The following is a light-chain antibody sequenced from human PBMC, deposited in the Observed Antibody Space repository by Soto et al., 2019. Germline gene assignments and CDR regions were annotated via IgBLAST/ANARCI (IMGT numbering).Light chain of an antibody. J-gene: IGLJ2*01. Sequence: QSVLTQSPSASGTPGQRVTISCSGSSSNIGSNGANWYQHLPGTAPKLLIYNNNQRPSGVPDRFSGSKSGTSASLAISGLQSGDEADYYCSSYTNTGTLVLFGGGTKLTVL. CDR3: SSYTNTGTLVL. CDR1: SSNIGSNG. CDR2: NNN. V-gene: IGLV1-44*01.